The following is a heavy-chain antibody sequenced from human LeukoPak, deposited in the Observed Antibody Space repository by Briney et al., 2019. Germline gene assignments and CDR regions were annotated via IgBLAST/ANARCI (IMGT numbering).Heavy chain of an antibody. CDR3: ARGSTAGVPEDH. D-gene: IGHD6-13*01. Sequence: PGGSLRLSCVASGFTFSTYWMHWVRQVPGKGLVRVSRINGDGSTTAYAESVKGRFTISRDNAKNTLYLQMNSLRVEDTAVYYCARGSTAGVPEDHWGQGTLVTVSS. CDR1: GFTFSTYW. CDR2: INGDGSTT. V-gene: IGHV3-74*01. J-gene: IGHJ4*02.